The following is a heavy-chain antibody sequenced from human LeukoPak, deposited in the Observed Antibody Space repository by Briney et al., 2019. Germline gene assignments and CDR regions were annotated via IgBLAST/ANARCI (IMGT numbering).Heavy chain of an antibody. V-gene: IGHV1-8*02. Sequence: ASVKVSCKASGYTFTGYYMHWVRQAPGQGLEWMGWINPNSGNTGYAQKFQGRVTMTRNTSISTAYMELSSLRSEDTAVYYCARGLKHYDILTGYYPPDYYYYYYMDVWGKGTTVTISS. J-gene: IGHJ6*03. CDR3: ARGLKHYDILTGYYPPDYYYYYYMDV. CDR2: INPNSGNT. D-gene: IGHD3-9*01. CDR1: GYTFTGYY.